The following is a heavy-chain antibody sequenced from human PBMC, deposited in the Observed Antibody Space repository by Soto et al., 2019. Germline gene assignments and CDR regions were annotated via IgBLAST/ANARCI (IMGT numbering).Heavy chain of an antibody. CDR1: GFTFSSYG. Sequence: GGSLRLSCAASGFTFSSYGMHWVRQAPGKGLEWVAVIWYDGSNKYYADSVKGRFTISRDNSKNTLYLQMNSLRAEDTAVYYCAREDYYYDSSGYLGWIDYWGQGTLVTVSS. V-gene: IGHV3-33*01. D-gene: IGHD3-22*01. CDR3: AREDYYYDSSGYLGWIDY. CDR2: IWYDGSNK. J-gene: IGHJ4*02.